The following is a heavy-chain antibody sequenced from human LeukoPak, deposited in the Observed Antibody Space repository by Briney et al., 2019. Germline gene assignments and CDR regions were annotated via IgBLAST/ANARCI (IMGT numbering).Heavy chain of an antibody. J-gene: IGHJ4*02. Sequence: TGGSLRLSRAVSGFTFSSYAMQWVRHAPGKGLEWVAVISYDGSNKYYADSVKGRFTISRDNSKNTLYLQMNSLRAEDTAVYYCARENGAAAGTDFVCWGRGTLLGVSS. CDR1: GFTFSSYA. CDR2: ISYDGSNK. D-gene: IGHD6-13*01. CDR3: ARENGAAAGTDFVC. V-gene: IGHV3-30-3*01.